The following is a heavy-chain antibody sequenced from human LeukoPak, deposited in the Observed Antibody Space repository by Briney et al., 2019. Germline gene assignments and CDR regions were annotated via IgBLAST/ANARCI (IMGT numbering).Heavy chain of an antibody. D-gene: IGHD3-22*01. CDR3: AREYYYDSSALLEYFQH. Sequence: SVKVSCKASGGTFSSYAISWVRQAPGQGLEWMGRIIPIFGTANYAQKFQGRVTITTDESTSTAYMELSSLRSEDTAAYYCAREYYYDSSALLEYFQHWGQGTLVTVSS. J-gene: IGHJ1*01. CDR1: GGTFSSYA. CDR2: IIPIFGTA. V-gene: IGHV1-69*05.